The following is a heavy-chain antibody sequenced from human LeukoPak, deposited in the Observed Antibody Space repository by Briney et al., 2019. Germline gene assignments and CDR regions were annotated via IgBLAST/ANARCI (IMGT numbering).Heavy chain of an antibody. CDR1: GYRFTSYL. Sequence: GGALEISCQAPGYRFTSYLIGWVRQVPGKGLEGMGIIYPGDSNTRYSPSFQGQVTISADKSIGTAYLHWSSLKASDTAIYYCERMQGNWFDPWGQGTLVTVSS. CDR3: ERMQGNWFDP. J-gene: IGHJ5*02. V-gene: IGHV5-51*01. CDR2: IYPGDSNT.